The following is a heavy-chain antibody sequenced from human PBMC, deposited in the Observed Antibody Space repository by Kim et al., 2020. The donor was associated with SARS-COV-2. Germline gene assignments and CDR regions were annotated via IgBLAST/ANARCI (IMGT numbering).Heavy chain of an antibody. CDR2: ISGSGGNT. Sequence: GGSLRLSCAASGFTFSSHAMHWVRQAAGKGLEWVSGISGSGGNTYYADSVKGRFTISRDNSKNTLYLHINSLKSEDTALYYCATAGDSSNDYCGLGTLV. J-gene: IGHJ4*02. CDR3: ATAGDSSNDY. D-gene: IGHD6-13*01. V-gene: IGHV3-23*01. CDR1: GFTFSSHA.